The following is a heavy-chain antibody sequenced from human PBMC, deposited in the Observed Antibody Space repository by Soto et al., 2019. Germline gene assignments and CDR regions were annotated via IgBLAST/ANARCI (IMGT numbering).Heavy chain of an antibody. CDR1: GFTFSSYS. J-gene: IGHJ4*02. Sequence: GGSLRLSCAASGFTFSSYSMNWVRQAPGKGLEWVSSISSSSSYIYYAGSGKGRFTISRDNAKNSLYLQMNSLRAEETAVYYCARAGLGYCSGGSCSTRENYWGQGTLVTVSS. D-gene: IGHD2-15*01. CDR2: ISSSSSYI. V-gene: IGHV3-21*01. CDR3: ARAGLGYCSGGSCSTRENY.